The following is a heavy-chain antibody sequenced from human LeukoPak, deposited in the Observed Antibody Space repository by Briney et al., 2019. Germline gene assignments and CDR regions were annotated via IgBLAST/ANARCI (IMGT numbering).Heavy chain of an antibody. Sequence: ASVKVSCKASGYTFTGYYMHWVQQAPGQGLEWMGRINPNSGGTNYAQKFQGRVTMTRDTSISTAYMELSRLRSDDTAVYYCARGLDYDILTGYFRDYWGQGTLVTVSS. CDR3: ARGLDYDILTGYFRDY. V-gene: IGHV1-2*06. D-gene: IGHD3-9*01. CDR2: INPNSGGT. CDR1: GYTFTGYY. J-gene: IGHJ4*02.